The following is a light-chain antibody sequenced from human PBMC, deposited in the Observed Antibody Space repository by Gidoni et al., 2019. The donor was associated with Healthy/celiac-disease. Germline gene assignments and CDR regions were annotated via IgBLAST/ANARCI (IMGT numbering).Light chain of an antibody. Sequence: SYELTPPPSVSVSPGQTASIPCSGDKLGDKYACWYQQKPGQSPGLVIYQDSKRPSGIPERFSGSNSGNTATLTIIGTQAMDEADYYCQAWDSSTAVVFGGGTKLTVL. CDR3: QAWDSSTAVV. J-gene: IGLJ2*01. CDR1: KLGDKY. V-gene: IGLV3-1*01. CDR2: QDS.